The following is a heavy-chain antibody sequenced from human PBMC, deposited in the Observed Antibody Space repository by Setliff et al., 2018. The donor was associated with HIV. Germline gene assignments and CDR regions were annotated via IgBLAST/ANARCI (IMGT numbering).Heavy chain of an antibody. D-gene: IGHD3-22*01. V-gene: IGHV1-58*01. CDR2: IVVGSGKT. CDR1: GFTFSGSV. Sequence: SVKVSCKASGFTFSGSVVQWVRQARGQRLEWIGRIVVGSGKTDYAQKFQNRVTITRDMSTSTAYMELSSLRSEDTAVYYCAADRGDYFELDYPYYYYMDVWGKGTTVTVSS. J-gene: IGHJ6*03. CDR3: AADRGDYFELDYPYYYYMDV.